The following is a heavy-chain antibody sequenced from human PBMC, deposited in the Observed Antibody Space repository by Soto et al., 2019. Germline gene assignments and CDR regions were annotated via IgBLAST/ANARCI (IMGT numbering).Heavy chain of an antibody. CDR2: ISYGGSNK. J-gene: IGHJ4*02. Sequence: GGSLRLSCAASGFTFSSYAMHWVRQAPGKGLEWVAVISYGGSNKYYADSVKGRFTISRDNSKNTLYLQMNSLRAEDTAVYYCARVTTASNWNYLFDYWGQGTLVTVSS. CDR3: ARVTTASNWNYLFDY. V-gene: IGHV3-30-3*01. CDR1: GFTFSSYA. D-gene: IGHD1-7*01.